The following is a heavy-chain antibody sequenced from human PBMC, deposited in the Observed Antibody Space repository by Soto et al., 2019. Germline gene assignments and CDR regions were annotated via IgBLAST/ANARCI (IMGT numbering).Heavy chain of an antibody. J-gene: IGHJ6*02. CDR2: INHSGST. V-gene: IGHV4-34*01. CDR1: GGSFSGYY. D-gene: IGHD3-3*01. CDR3: ARAAYDFWSGYIPEYYYYYGMAV. Sequence: SETLSLTCAVYGGSFSGYYWSWIRQPPGKGLEWIGEINHSGSTNYNPSLKSRVTISVDTSKNQFSLKLSSVTAADTAVYYCARAAYDFWSGYIPEYYYYYGMAVWGQGTTVTVSS.